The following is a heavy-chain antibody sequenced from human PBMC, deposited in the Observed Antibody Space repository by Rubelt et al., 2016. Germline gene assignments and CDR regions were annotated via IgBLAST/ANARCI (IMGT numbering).Heavy chain of an antibody. V-gene: IGHV3-30*04. Sequence: VQLVESGGGLVKPGGSLRLSCAASGFTISRYAMHWVRQAPGRGLEWVALISDDGSEEFYTDSVKGRFTISRDNSRSTLSLQLNSLRVEDTAVYFCARAHCGGSCFLIEYCGQGTLVTVSS. CDR2: ISDDGSEE. CDR1: GFTISRYA. D-gene: IGHD2-21*01. CDR3: ARAHCGGSCFLIEY. J-gene: IGHJ4*02.